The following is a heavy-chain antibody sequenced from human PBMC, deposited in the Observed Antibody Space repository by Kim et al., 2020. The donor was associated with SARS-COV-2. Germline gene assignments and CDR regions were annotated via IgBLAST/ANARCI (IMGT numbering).Heavy chain of an antibody. V-gene: IGHV3-30*02. J-gene: IGHJ6*03. CDR3: AEVPATPYSYCMDV. Sequence: DYVKGRFTVYRDNSKKTLYRQMNSLRAEDTAVFYCAEVPATPYSYCMDVWGKGTTVTVSS. D-gene: IGHD2-15*01.